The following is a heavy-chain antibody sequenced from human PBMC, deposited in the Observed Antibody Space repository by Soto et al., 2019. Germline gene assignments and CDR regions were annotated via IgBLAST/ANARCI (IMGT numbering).Heavy chain of an antibody. V-gene: IGHV1-69*01. J-gene: IGHJ4*02. Sequence: QVQLVQSGAEVKKPGSSVKVSCKASGGTFSSYAISWVRQAPGQGLEWMGGIIPIFGTPNYAQKFQGRVTITADESTSTAYMELSSLRSEDTAVYYCARLSCSGGSCYGGEDGIDYWGQGTLVTVSS. D-gene: IGHD2-15*01. CDR3: ARLSCSGGSCYGGEDGIDY. CDR1: GGTFSSYA. CDR2: IIPIFGTP.